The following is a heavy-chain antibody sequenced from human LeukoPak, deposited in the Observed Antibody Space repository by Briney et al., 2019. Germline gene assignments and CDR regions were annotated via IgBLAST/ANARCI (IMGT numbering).Heavy chain of an antibody. V-gene: IGHV4-30-2*02. CDR1: GGSISSGGYY. CDR3: ARTSGSYYSPFDY. CDR2: IYHSGST. J-gene: IGHJ4*02. D-gene: IGHD1-26*01. Sequence: PSETLSLTCTVSGGSISSGGYYWSWIRQPPGKGLEWIGYIYHSGSTYYNPSLKSRVTISVDTSKNQFSLKLSSVTAADTAVYYCARTSGSYYSPFDYWGQGTLVTVSS.